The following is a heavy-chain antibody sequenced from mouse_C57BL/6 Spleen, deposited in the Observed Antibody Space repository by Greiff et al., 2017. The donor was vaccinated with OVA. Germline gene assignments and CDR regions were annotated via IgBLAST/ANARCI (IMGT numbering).Heavy chain of an antibody. Sequence: QVQLQQSGAELVKPGASVKISCKASGYAFSSYWMNWVKQRPGKGLEWIGQIYPGDGDTNYNGKFKGKATLTADKSSSTAYMQLSSLTSEDSAVYFCARWWYYGSSRGFDYWGQGTTLTVSS. CDR3: ARWWYYGSSRGFDY. D-gene: IGHD1-1*01. CDR2: IYPGDGDT. J-gene: IGHJ2*01. V-gene: IGHV1-80*01. CDR1: GYAFSSYW.